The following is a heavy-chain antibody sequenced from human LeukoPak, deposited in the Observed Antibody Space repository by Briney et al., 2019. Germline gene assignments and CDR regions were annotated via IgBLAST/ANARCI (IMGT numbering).Heavy chain of an antibody. Sequence: SETLSLTCTVSGGSISSYYWSWIRQPPGKGLEWIGFVHYSGSTHYNPSLKSRVTISVDTSKNQVSLKLTSVTAADTAVYYCARAEESGYNYGYFGYYYYMDVWGKGTTVTVSS. CDR2: VHYSGST. D-gene: IGHD5-18*01. V-gene: IGHV4-59*01. CDR1: GGSISSYY. J-gene: IGHJ6*03. CDR3: ARAEESGYNYGYFGYYYYMDV.